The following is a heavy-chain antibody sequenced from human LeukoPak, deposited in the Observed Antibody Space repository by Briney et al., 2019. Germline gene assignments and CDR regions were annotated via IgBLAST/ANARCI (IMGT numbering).Heavy chain of an antibody. J-gene: IGHJ4*02. Sequence: GGSLRLSCAASGFTFSDAWMSWVRQAPGMGLEWVGRIKSKTAGGTTDYAAPVKGRFTISRDDSKTTLYLQINSLKTKDTAVYYCTADMPASSRASDYWGQGTLVTVSS. CDR1: GFTFSDAW. CDR2: IKSKTAGGTT. D-gene: IGHD2-15*01. V-gene: IGHV3-15*01. CDR3: TADMPASSRASDY.